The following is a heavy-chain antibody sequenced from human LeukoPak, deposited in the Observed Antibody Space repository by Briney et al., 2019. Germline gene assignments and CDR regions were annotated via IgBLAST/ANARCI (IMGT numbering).Heavy chain of an antibody. CDR1: GYTFTNYY. Sequence: ASVKVSCKASGYTFTNYYMHWVRQAPGHGLEWMGVINPSSGSTFYAQKFLGRVTMTRDTSTSTLYMELSSLRSEDTAVYYCARDVAGSTSYYNTDHYYYMDVWGKGTTVTVSS. J-gene: IGHJ6*03. V-gene: IGHV1-46*01. D-gene: IGHD3-10*01. CDR3: ARDVAGSTSYYNTDHYYYMDV. CDR2: INPSSGST.